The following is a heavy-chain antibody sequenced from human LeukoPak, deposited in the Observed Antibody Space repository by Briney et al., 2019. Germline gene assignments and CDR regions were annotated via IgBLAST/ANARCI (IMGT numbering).Heavy chain of an antibody. V-gene: IGHV1-69*13. CDR1: GGTFSSYA. CDR2: IIPIFGTA. J-gene: IGHJ6*02. CDR3: AREGTSIAARPGYGMDV. Sequence: SVTASCTASGGTFSSYAISWVRQAPGQGLEWMGGIIPIFGTANYAQKFQGRVTITADESTSTAYMELSSLRSEDTAVYYCAREGTSIAARPGYGMDVWGQGTTVTVSS. D-gene: IGHD6-6*01.